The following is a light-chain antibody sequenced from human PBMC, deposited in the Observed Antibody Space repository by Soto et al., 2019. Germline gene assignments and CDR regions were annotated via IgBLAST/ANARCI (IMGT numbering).Light chain of an antibody. CDR1: QDISNH. J-gene: IGKJ3*01. CDR3: EEYHILPWT. V-gene: IGKV1-33*01. Sequence: DIQMTQSPSSLSASVGERVTITCQASQDISNHLIWYQQKPGKAPKFLIYDASNLENGVPSRFSGSRSVTDFTFSISSLQPDDVATYFCEEYHILPWTFGPGTKVVIK. CDR2: DAS.